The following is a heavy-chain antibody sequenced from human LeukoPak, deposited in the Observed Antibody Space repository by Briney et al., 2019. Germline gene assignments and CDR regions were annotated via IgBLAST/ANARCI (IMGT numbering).Heavy chain of an antibody. CDR2: ITGSGGST. CDR1: GLTFSSHA. D-gene: IGHD1-26*01. J-gene: IGHJ4*02. CDR3: AKEWDGLDDY. V-gene: IGHV3-23*01. Sequence: GGSLRLSCVASGLTFSSHAMTWVRQTPGKGLEWVSGITGSGGSTYHADSVKGRFTISRDNSKNTLYLQMNSLRAEDTAVYYCAKEWDGLDDYWGQGTLVTVSS.